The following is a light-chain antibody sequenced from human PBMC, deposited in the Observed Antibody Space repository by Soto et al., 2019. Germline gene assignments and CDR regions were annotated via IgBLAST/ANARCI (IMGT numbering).Light chain of an antibody. CDR1: QSVDND. V-gene: IGKV3D-15*01. J-gene: IGKJ4*01. CDR2: DAS. CDR3: QQYNNWPLT. Sequence: EIVMTQSPATLSVSPGDRVTLSCRPSQSVDNDLAWYQQKPGQPPRLLIYDASTRATGIPAGFSGSQSGTEFTLTISSLLSEDFAVYSCQQYNNWPLTFGGGTKVDI.